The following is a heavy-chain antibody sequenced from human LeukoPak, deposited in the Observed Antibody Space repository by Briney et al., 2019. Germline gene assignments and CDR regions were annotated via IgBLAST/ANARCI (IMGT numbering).Heavy chain of an antibody. J-gene: IGHJ6*02. Sequence: QPGGSLRLSCAASGFTFSSYAMSWVRQAPGKGLEWVSAISGSGGSTYYADSVKGRFTISRDNSKNTLYPQMNSLRAEDTAVYYCAKHTHYYYGMDVWGQGTTVTVSS. CDR2: ISGSGGST. CDR1: GFTFSSYA. D-gene: IGHD2-15*01. V-gene: IGHV3-23*01. CDR3: AKHTHYYYGMDV.